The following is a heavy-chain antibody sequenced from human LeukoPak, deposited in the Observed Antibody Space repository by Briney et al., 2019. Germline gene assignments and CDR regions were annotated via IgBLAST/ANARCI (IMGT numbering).Heavy chain of an antibody. Sequence: GASLRLSCAASGFTFSSYAMSWVRQAPGKGLEWVSVISGSGGSTYYADSVKGRFTISRDNSKNTLHLQMNSLRAEDTAVYYCAINHYGSGSYYSYPDAFDIWGQGTMVTVSS. CDR2: ISGSGGST. CDR1: GFTFSSYA. D-gene: IGHD3-10*01. V-gene: IGHV3-23*01. J-gene: IGHJ3*02. CDR3: AINHYGSGSYYSYPDAFDI.